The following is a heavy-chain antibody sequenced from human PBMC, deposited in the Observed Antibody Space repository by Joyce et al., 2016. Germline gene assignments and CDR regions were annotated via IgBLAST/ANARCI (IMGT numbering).Heavy chain of an antibody. CDR2: INLNSCGT. Sequence: QVQLVQSGAEVKKPGASVKVSCKASGYTFTDYYIHWVRQAPGQGLEWMVRINLNSCGTEYPQKFQGRVTMTRDTSIRTAYMELTGLGSDDTAVYYCARGDLRTSSPLFWYFALWGRGTLVTVSS. CDR3: ARGDLRTSSPLFWYFAL. CDR1: GYTFTDYY. J-gene: IGHJ2*01. D-gene: IGHD2-2*01. V-gene: IGHV1-2*06.